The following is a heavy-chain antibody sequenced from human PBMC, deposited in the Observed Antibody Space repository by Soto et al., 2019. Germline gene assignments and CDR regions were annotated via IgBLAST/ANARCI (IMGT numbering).Heavy chain of an antibody. J-gene: IGHJ4*02. CDR1: RAFINSGGFY. Sequence: PSETLSLTCSVSRAFINSGGFYYSWIRQPPGKGLEWLGYIFHSGSTLYNPSLRGRVTLSVDTSRKQFSLKLSSVTAADTAVYYCARANYFESSGPFDYWGPGTLVTVSS. CDR3: ARANYFESSGPFDY. D-gene: IGHD3-22*01. CDR2: IFHSGST. V-gene: IGHV4-31*03.